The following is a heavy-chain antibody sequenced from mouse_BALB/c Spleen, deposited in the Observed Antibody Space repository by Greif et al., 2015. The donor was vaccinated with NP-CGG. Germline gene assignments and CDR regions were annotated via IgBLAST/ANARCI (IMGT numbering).Heavy chain of an antibody. D-gene: IGHD2-1*01. Sequence: EVMLVESGGGLVKPGGSLKPSCAASGFTFSSYAMSWVRQSPEKRLEWVAEISSGGSYTYYPDTVTGRFTISRDNAKNTLYLEMSSLRSEDTAMYYCARGPPYGNYGDFDYWGQGTTLTVSS. V-gene: IGHV5-9-4*01. CDR1: GFTFSSYA. CDR2: ISSGGSYT. CDR3: ARGPPYGNYGDFDY. J-gene: IGHJ2*01.